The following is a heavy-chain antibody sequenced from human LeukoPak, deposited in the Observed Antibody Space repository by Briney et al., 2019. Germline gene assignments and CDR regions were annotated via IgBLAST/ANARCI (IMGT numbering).Heavy chain of an antibody. CDR3: ARDRTQLAYCGGDCPPGAFDI. CDR2: ISIAGTTI. Sequence: PGGSLRLSCAASGFTFSNFNMNWVRQAPGKGLEWVSTISIAGTTIYYADSVKGRFAISRDNAKNSLYLQMNSLRAEDTAVYYCARDRTQLAYCGGDCPPGAFDIWGQGTMVTVSS. J-gene: IGHJ3*02. D-gene: IGHD2-21*01. V-gene: IGHV3-21*01. CDR1: GFTFSNFN.